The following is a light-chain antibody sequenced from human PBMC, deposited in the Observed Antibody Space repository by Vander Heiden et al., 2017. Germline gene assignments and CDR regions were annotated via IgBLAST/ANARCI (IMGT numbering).Light chain of an antibody. CDR3: QQDDSNPQA. CDR2: WAS. J-gene: IGKJ1*01. V-gene: IGKV4-1*01. Sequence: IVMTQSPDSLAVSLGERTTINCKSSQSVLYSSNNKNYLAWYQQKPGQPPKLLIYWASTRESGVPDRFSGSGSGTDFTLTISSLQAEDVAVYYCQQDDSNPQAFGQGTKVEIK. CDR1: QSVLYSSNNKNY.